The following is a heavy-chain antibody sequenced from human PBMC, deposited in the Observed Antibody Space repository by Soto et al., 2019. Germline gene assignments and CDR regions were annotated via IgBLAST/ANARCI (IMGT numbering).Heavy chain of an antibody. CDR1: GGTFSSYA. D-gene: IGHD5-12*01. CDR3: ARGSEKDGYNSYYYYGMDV. Sequence: SVKVSCKASGGTFSSYAISWVRQAPGQGLEWMGGIIPIFGTANYAQKFQGRVTITADKSTSTAYIALISLRSEDTAGHYSARGSEKDGYNSYYYYGMDVWGQGTTVTVSS. V-gene: IGHV1-69*06. J-gene: IGHJ6*02. CDR2: IIPIFGTA.